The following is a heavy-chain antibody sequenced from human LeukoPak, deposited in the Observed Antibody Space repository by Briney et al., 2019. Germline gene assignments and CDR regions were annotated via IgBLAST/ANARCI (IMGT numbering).Heavy chain of an antibody. J-gene: IGHJ4*02. Sequence: GASVKVSCKASGYTFTSYYMHWVRQAPGQGLEWMGIINPSGGSTSYAQKFQGRVTMTRDMSTSTVYMELSSLRSEDTAVYYCASWGLYWTNGVCRYYFDYWGQGTVVTVSS. V-gene: IGHV1-46*01. CDR2: INPSGGST. CDR3: ASWGLYWTNGVCRYYFDY. D-gene: IGHD2-8*01. CDR1: GYTFTSYY.